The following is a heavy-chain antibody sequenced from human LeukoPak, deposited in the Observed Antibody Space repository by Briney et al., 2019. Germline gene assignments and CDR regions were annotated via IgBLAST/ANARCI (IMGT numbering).Heavy chain of an antibody. CDR1: GYTFTGYY. CDR3: ARDSTYSSSWAWGYYYGMDV. V-gene: IGHV1-2*02. Sequence: ASVKVSCKASGYTFTGYYMHWLRQAPGQGLEWMGWINPNSGGTNYAQKCQGRVTMTRDTSISTAYMELSRLRSDDTAVYYCARDSTYSSSWAWGYYYGMDVWGQGTTVTVSS. CDR2: INPNSGGT. D-gene: IGHD6-6*01. J-gene: IGHJ6*02.